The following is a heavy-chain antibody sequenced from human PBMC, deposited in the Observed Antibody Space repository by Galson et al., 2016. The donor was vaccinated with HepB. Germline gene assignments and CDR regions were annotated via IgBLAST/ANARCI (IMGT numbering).Heavy chain of an antibody. V-gene: IGHV5-51*01. D-gene: IGHD3-9*01. CDR2: ISPSDSDT. CDR1: GYSFTRHY. Sequence: QSGAEVKKPGESLKISCPGSGYSFTRHYIAWVRQMPGKGLEWMGIISPSDSDTRYSPSFPGQVTISADKSINTAYLQWSSLKASDTAMYYCARRRDILTGYHSYYYVMDVWGQGTTVTVSS. J-gene: IGHJ6*02. CDR3: ARRRDILTGYHSYYYVMDV.